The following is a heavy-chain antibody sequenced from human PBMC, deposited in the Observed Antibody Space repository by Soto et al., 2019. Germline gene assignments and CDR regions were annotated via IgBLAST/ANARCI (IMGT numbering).Heavy chain of an antibody. CDR1: GFTVSSNY. J-gene: IGHJ6*02. D-gene: IGHD3-9*01. CDR3: ARGFDLTYYYYGMDV. CDR2: IYSGGST. V-gene: IGHV3-53*01. Sequence: GGSMRLSCAASGFTVSSNYMSWVRQAPGKGLEWVSVIYSGGSTYYADSVKGRFTISRDNSKNTLYLQMNSLRAEDTAVYYCARGFDLTYYYYGMDVWGQGTTVTVSS.